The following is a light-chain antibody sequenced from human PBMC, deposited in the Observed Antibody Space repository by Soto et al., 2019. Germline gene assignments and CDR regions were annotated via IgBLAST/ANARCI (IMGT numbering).Light chain of an antibody. CDR1: SSDVGGYNS. J-gene: IGLJ1*01. Sequence: QSALTQPASVSGSPGQSITISCTGTSSDVGGYNSVSWYQQHPGKAPKLMIYEVSNRPSGASYRFSGSKSGNTASLTISGLQAEEEADYYCTSYTSSSTLYVFGAGIKVIV. V-gene: IGLV2-14*01. CDR3: TSYTSSSTLYV. CDR2: EVS.